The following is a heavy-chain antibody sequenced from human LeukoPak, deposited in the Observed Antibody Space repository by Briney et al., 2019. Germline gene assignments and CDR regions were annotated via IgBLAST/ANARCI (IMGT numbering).Heavy chain of an antibody. CDR1: GGSISSGGYY. CDR3: ARDSSGDYWYFGL. V-gene: IGHV4-31*03. CDR2: LYSVGST. D-gene: IGHD4-17*01. Sequence: PSQTLSLTCTVSGGSISSGGYYWSWIRQHPEKGLVWIGYLYSVGSTYYNPSLKSRVTISVDTSKNQVSLKMTSVTAADTAVYYCARDSSGDYWYFGLWGRGTLVTVSS. J-gene: IGHJ2*01.